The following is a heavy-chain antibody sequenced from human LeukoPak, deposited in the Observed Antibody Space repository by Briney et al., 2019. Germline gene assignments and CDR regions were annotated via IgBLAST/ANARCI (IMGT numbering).Heavy chain of an antibody. D-gene: IGHD3-3*01. CDR3: ARGVVTIFGVTHQDYFDY. V-gene: IGHV3-30-3*01. Sequence: GGSLRLSCAASGFTFSSYAMHWVRQAPGKGLEWVAVISYDGSNKYYADSVKGRFTNSKNTLYLQMNSLRAEDTAVYYCARGVVTIFGVTHQDYFDYWGQGTLVTVSS. J-gene: IGHJ4*02. CDR1: GFTFSSYA. CDR2: ISYDGSNK.